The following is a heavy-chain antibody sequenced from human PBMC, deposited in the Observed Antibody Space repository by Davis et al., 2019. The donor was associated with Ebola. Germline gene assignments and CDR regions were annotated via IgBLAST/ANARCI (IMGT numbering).Heavy chain of an antibody. V-gene: IGHV3-23*01. CDR3: AKDKGFWVPPDYFGP. CDR1: GFNFSHYA. D-gene: IGHD3-16*01. CDR2: ISGSGKTT. J-gene: IGHJ5*02. Sequence: GGSLRLSCAVSGFNFSHYAMSWVRQAPGKGLEWVSSISGSGKTTYYADSVEGRFTISRDNSKNTLSLQMNSVRGEDTAVYFCAKDKGFWVPPDYFGPWGQGVQVTVSS.